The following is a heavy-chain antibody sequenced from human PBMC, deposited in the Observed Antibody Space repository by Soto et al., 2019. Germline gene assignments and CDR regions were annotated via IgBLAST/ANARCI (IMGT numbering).Heavy chain of an antibody. J-gene: IGHJ4*02. Sequence: EVQLAESGGDLVQSGGSLRLSCATSGFTFSDYWMNWVRQARGKGLEWVASIREDGGETHYVDSVKGRFTISRDNARKSLYLQINNLRVEDTAVYYCAGHGETCVGNDCHRHFDSWGQGSLVSVSS. V-gene: IGHV3-7*03. CDR2: IREDGGET. CDR3: AGHGETCVGNDCHRHFDS. CDR1: GFTFSDYW. D-gene: IGHD5-12*01.